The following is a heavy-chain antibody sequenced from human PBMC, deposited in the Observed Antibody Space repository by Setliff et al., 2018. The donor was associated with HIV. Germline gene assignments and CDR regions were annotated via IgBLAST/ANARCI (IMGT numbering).Heavy chain of an antibody. V-gene: IGHV4-38-2*02. CDR2: IYHSGST. CDR1: GYSISSGYY. J-gene: IGHJ6*01. D-gene: IGHD2-21*02. Sequence: PSETLSLTCTVSGYSISSGYYWGWIRQPPGKGLEWIGSIYHSGSTYYNPSLKSRVTISVDTSKNQFSLKLSSVTAADTAVYYCARAMRGVVVTNMYYYYGMDVWG. CDR3: ARAMRGVVVTNMYYYYGMDV.